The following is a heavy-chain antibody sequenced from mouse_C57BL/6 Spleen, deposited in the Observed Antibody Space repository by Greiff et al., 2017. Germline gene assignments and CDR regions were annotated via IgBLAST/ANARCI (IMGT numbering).Heavy chain of an antibody. CDR2: ISYDGSN. Sequence: EVKLQESGPGLVKPSQSLSLTCSVTGYSITSGYYWNWIRQFPGNKLEWMGYISYDGSNNYNPSLKNRISITRDTSKNQFFLKLNSVTTEDTATYYCARGGYYYTFDYWGQGTTLTVSS. V-gene: IGHV3-6*01. J-gene: IGHJ2*01. D-gene: IGHD1-1*01. CDR1: GYSITSGYY. CDR3: ARGGYYYTFDY.